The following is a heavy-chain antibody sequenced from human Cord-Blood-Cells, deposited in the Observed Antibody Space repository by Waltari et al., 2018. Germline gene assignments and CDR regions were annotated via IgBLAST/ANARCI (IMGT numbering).Heavy chain of an antibody. J-gene: IGHJ5*02. CDR2: INHSGST. V-gene: IGHV4-34*01. Sequence: QVQLQQWGAGLLKPSETLSLTCAVYGGSFSGSYWSWIRKPPGKGLEWIGEINHSGSTNYNPSLKSRVTISVDTSKNQFSLKLSSVTAADTAVYYCAREGTVYGLYNWFDPWGQGTLVTVSS. CDR1: GGSFSGSY. CDR3: AREGTVYGLYNWFDP. D-gene: IGHD2-8*01.